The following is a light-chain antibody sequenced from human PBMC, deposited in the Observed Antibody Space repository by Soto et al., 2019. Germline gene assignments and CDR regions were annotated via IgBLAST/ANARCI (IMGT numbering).Light chain of an antibody. J-gene: IGKJ3*01. CDR2: GAS. CDR1: QSVNLN. V-gene: IGKV3-15*01. Sequence: EIMMTQSPGTLSASPGEGATLSCTASQSVNLNLAWYQQKPGQPPRLLLYGASTRGTGSPVRFRGSGSGTEFTLTISSRQSEDSEVYYCHQYNSWPRGTFGPGTKVEIK. CDR3: HQYNSWPRGT.